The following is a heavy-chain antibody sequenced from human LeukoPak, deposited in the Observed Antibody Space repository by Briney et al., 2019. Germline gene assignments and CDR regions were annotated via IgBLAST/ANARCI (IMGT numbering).Heavy chain of an antibody. CDR2: INSDGSST. CDR1: GFTFSTYW. D-gene: IGHD6-6*01. CDR3: ARSVTTTARPPGYWGQGTLVTVSSDV. Sequence: GVSLRLSCAASGFTFSTYWMHWVRQAPGKGLVWVSRINSDGSSTYYADSVKGRFTISRDNAKNTPYLQMNSLRAENTAVYYCARSVTTTARPPGYWGQGTLVTVSSDVWGKGTTVTVSS. J-gene: IGHJ6*04. V-gene: IGHV3-74*01.